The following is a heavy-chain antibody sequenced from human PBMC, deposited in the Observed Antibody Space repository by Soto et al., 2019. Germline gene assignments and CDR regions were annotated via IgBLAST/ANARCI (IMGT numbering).Heavy chain of an antibody. J-gene: IGHJ4*02. V-gene: IGHV4-39*01. Sequence: SETLSLTCTVSGGSIRSSTYYWGWIRQPPGKGLEWIGSIYYSGSTHYNPSLKSRVTMSVDTSTNQFSLKLNSVTAADTAVYYCARGLITGSHYSGGWYYFDSWGQGTQVTVSS. CDR2: IYYSGST. CDR3: ARGLITGSHYSGGWYYFDS. CDR1: GGSIRSSTYY. D-gene: IGHD6-19*01.